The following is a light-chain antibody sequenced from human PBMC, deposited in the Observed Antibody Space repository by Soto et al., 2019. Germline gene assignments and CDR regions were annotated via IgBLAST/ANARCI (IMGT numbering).Light chain of an antibody. CDR1: TSNIGINI. CDR2: NND. Sequence: QSVLTQPPSASGTPGQRVTISCSGSTSNIGINIVNWYQQLPGTAPSLLIYNNDQWPSGVPDRFSGSKSSTSDSLAISGLQSEDEADYYCAAWDYSLNGVVFGGGTKVTVL. V-gene: IGLV1-44*01. J-gene: IGLJ2*01. CDR3: AAWDYSLNGVV.